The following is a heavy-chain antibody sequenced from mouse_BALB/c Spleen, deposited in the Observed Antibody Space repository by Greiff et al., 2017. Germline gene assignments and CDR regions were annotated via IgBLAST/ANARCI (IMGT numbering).Heavy chain of an antibody. V-gene: IGHV1-63*02. CDR3: ARGGGGSSLFDV. D-gene: IGHD1-1*01. CDR1: GYTFTNYW. J-gene: IGHJ1*01. CDR2: IYPGGGYT. Sequence: QVQLKQSGAELVRPGTSVKISCKASGYTFTNYWLGWVKQRPGHGLEWIGDIYPGGGYTNYNEKFKGKATLTADTSSSTAYMQLSSLTSEDSAVYFCARGGGGSSLFDVWGAGTTVTVSS.